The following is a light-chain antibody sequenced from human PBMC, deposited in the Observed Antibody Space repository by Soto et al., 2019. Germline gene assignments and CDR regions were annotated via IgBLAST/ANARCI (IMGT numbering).Light chain of an antibody. V-gene: IGLV2-14*01. CDR1: SSDVGGYNY. J-gene: IGLJ1*01. CDR3: SSYTSSSTLDV. CDR2: EVS. Sequence: QSALTQPAPVSGAPGQSITISCNGASSDVGGYNYVSWYQQHPGKAPKLMIYEVSNRPSGVSNRFSGSKSGNTASLTISGLQAEDEADYYCSSYTSSSTLDVFGTGSKVTVL.